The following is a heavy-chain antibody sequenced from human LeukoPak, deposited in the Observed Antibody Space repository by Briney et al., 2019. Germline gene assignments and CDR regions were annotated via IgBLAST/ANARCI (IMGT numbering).Heavy chain of an antibody. CDR2: INAGNGNT. CDR1: GYTFTSYA. V-gene: IGHV1-3*01. CDR3: ARDQEGFDY. J-gene: IGHJ4*02. Sequence: GASVKVSCKASGYTFTSYAMHWVRQAPGQRLEWMGWINAGNGNTKYSQKFQGRVTVTRDTSTTTVHMELRGLRSEDTAVYYCARDQEGFDYWGQGTVVTVSS.